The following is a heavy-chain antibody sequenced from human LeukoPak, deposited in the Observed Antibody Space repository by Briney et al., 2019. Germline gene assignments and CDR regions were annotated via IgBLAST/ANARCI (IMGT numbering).Heavy chain of an antibody. J-gene: IGHJ4*02. CDR2: ISGSGGST. Sequence: GGSLRLSCAASGFTFSSYGMSWVRQAPGEGLEWDSAISGSGGSTYYADSVKDRFTISRDNSKNTTYLQMTSLRAEDTAVYYGAKDRYCSSTSCKNYYFDYWGQGTLVTVSS. V-gene: IGHV3-23*01. CDR1: GFTFSSYG. D-gene: IGHD2-2*01. CDR3: AKDRYCSSTSCKNYYFDY.